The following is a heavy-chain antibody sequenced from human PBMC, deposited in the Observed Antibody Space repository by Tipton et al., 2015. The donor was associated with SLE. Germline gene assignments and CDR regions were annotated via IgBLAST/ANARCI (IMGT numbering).Heavy chain of an antibody. CDR2: ISGSGLST. Sequence: GSLRLSCAGSEFTFSNYVMNWVRRAPGKGLEWVSSISGSGLSTYYADSVKGRFTISRDNSKNTLSLQMNNVRVGDTAVYYCAKDEWMGTTPRHYDYWGQGALVTVSS. D-gene: IGHD1-1*01. CDR3: AKDEWMGTTPRHYDY. V-gene: IGHV3-23*01. J-gene: IGHJ4*02. CDR1: EFTFSNYV.